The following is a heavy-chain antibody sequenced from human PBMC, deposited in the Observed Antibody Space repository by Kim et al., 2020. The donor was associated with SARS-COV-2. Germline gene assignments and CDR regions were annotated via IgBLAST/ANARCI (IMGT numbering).Heavy chain of an antibody. D-gene: IGHD3-10*01. J-gene: IGHJ6*02. CDR3: ASAQVSLWFGEINYYYYYGMDV. V-gene: IGHV1-69*13. CDR1: GGTFSSYA. Sequence: SVKVSCKASGGTFSSYAISWVRQAPGQGLEWMGGIIPIFGTANYAQKFQGRVTITADESTSTAYMELSSLRSEDTAVYYCASAQVSLWFGEINYYYYYGMDVWGQGTTVTVSS. CDR2: IIPIFGTA.